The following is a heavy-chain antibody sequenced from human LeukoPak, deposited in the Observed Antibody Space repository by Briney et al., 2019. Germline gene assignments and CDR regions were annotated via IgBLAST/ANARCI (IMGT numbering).Heavy chain of an antibody. CDR2: TYYRSKWYN. Sequence: SQTLSLTCAISGDSVSSNSAAWNWIRQSPSRGLEWLGRTYYRSKWYNDYAVSVRSRITINPDTSKNQFSLQLNSVTPEDTAVYYCARGGPYPILPMDWFDPWGQGTLVTVSS. J-gene: IGHJ5*02. D-gene: IGHD2-21*02. CDR3: ARGGPYPILPMDWFDP. CDR1: GDSVSSNSAA. V-gene: IGHV6-1*01.